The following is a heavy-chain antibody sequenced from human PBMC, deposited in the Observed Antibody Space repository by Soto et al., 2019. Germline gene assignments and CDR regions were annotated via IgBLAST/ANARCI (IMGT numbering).Heavy chain of an antibody. J-gene: IGHJ4*02. D-gene: IGHD2-15*01. CDR1: GFSIGSSA. CDR3: AKSSRYCSGGGCFYYFDY. V-gene: IGHV3-23*01. CDR2: IGGNGVTT. Sequence: EVQLLESGGGLVQPGGSLRLSCAASGFSIGSSAWSWVRQAPGKGLDWVSTIGGNGVTTFYADSAKGRFTISRDISRNTVFLQMSSLRAEDTALYYCAKSSRYCSGGGCFYYFDYWGQGTLVNVSS.